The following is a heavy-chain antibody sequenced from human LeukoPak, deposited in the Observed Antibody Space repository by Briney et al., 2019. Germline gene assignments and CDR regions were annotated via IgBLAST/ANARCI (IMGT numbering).Heavy chain of an antibody. CDR2: ISYSGSS. D-gene: IGHD2-8*01. J-gene: IGHJ4*02. V-gene: IGHV4-59*08. Sequence: PSETLSLTCTVSGGSISSYYWSWIRQPPGKALEWIGFISYSGSSNYNPSLKSRVTTSLDTSKNQFALKLSSVTAADTAAYYCARHRDCSNGICYLSYFDAWGQGTLVTVSS. CDR3: ARHRDCSNGICYLSYFDA. CDR1: GGSISSYY.